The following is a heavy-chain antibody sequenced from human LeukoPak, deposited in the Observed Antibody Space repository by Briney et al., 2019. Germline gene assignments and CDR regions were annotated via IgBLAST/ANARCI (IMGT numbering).Heavy chain of an antibody. V-gene: IGHV3-23*01. CDR1: GFTFSSYA. D-gene: IGHD3-22*01. CDR2: ISGSGGST. J-gene: IGHJ4*02. CDR3: AKDAASAYYYDSSGYFVDY. Sequence: PGVSLRLSCAASGFTFSSYAMSWVRQAPGKGLEWVSAISGSGGSTYCADSVKGRFTISRDNSKNTLYLQMNSLRAEDTAVYYCAKDAASAYYYDSSGYFVDYWGQGTLVTVSS.